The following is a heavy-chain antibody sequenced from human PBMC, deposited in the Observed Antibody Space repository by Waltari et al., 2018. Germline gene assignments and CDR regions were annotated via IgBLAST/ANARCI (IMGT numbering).Heavy chain of an antibody. V-gene: IGHV7-4-1*02. CDR1: GYTFTSYA. CDR3: ARATPSLRVVVAATPPLGMDV. J-gene: IGHJ6*02. CDR2: INTNTGNP. D-gene: IGHD2-15*01. Sequence: QVQLVQSGSELKKPGASVKVSCKASGYTFTSYAMNWVRQAPGQGLEWMGWINTNTGNPTYAQGFTGRFVFSLDTSVSTADLQISSLKAEDTAVYYCARATPSLRVVVAATPPLGMDVWGQGTTVTVSS.